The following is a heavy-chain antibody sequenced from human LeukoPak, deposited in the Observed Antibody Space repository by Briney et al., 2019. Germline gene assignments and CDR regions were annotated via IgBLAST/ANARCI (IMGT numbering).Heavy chain of an antibody. J-gene: IGHJ4*02. CDR2: IIPIFGTA. CDR3: ARGGWLGKPQRVDY. D-gene: IGHD6-19*01. V-gene: IGHV1-69*13. CDR1: GGTFSSYA. Sequence: SVKVSCKASGGTFSSYAISWVRQAPGQGLEWMGGIIPIFGTANYAQKFQGRVTITADESTSTAYMELSSLRSEDTAVYYCARGGWLGKPQRVDYWGQGTLVTVFS.